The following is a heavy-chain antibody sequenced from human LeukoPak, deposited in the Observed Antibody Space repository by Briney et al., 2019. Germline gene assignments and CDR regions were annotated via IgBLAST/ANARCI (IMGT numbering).Heavy chain of an antibody. CDR1: GGTFSSYA. D-gene: IGHD1-26*01. CDR3: AREMGSGSLHY. Sequence: SVKVSCKASGGTFSSYAISWVRQAPGQGLEWMGRIIPILGIANYAQKFQGRVTITADESTSTAYMELSSLRSEDTAVYYCAREMGSGSLHYWGQGTLVTVSS. CDR2: IIPILGIA. V-gene: IGHV1-69*04. J-gene: IGHJ4*02.